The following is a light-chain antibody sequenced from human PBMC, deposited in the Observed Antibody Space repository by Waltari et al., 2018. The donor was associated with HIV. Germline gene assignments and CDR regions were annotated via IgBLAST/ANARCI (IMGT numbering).Light chain of an antibody. CDR3: SAWDASLNAWL. J-gene: IGLJ3*02. CDR2: SNN. Sequence: QSVLTQPPSASGTPGQRVTISCSGSRFNIGSNNVNWYQQVPGTTPKLLMHSNNQLPSGVPDRFAGSRSGTSASLAISELQAEDEADYYGSAWDASLNAWLFGGGTKLTVL. CDR1: RFNIGSNN. V-gene: IGLV1-44*01.